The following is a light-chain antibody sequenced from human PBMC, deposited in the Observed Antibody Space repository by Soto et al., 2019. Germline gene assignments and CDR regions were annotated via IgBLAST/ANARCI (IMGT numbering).Light chain of an antibody. Sequence: QSALTQPPSASGSPGQSVTISCTGTSNDVGGYNYVSWYQQHPGKAPKLMIYEVSKRPSGVPDRFSGSKSGNTASLTVSGLQAEDEADYYCSSYAGSNIRYVFGTGTQLTVL. J-gene: IGLJ1*01. CDR1: SNDVGGYNY. CDR2: EVS. V-gene: IGLV2-8*01. CDR3: SSYAGSNIRYV.